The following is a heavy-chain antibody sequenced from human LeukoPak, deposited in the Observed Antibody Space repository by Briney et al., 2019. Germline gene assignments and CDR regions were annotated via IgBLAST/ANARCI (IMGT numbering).Heavy chain of an antibody. J-gene: IGHJ4*02. D-gene: IGHD4-11*01. V-gene: IGHV3-23*01. CDR2: ISGCGDST. CDR3: AKFHTVTTTY. CDR1: GFTFGDYA. Sequence: GGSLRLSCAASGFTFGDYAMSWVGQAPGKGLEWVSGISGCGDSTYYAASVKGRFTISRDNSKNTLYVQMNSLRAEDTAVYYCAKFHTVTTTYWGQGTLVTVSS.